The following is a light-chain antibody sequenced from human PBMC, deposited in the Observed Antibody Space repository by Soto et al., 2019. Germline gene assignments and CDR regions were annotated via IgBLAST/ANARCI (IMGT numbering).Light chain of an antibody. CDR1: SSDVGGSNG. V-gene: IGLV2-18*02. CDR3: SSYTSSSTYV. CDR2: DVS. J-gene: IGLJ1*01. Sequence: QSALTQPPSVSGSPGQSVAISCTGTSSDVGGSNGVSWYQQPPGTAPKLMNYDVSNRPSGVPDRFSGSKSGNTASLTISGLQAEDEGDYYCSSYTSSSTYVFGTGTKVTVL.